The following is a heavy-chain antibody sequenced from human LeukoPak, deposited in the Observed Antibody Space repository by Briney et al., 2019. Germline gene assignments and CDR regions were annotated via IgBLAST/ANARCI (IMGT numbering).Heavy chain of an antibody. J-gene: IGHJ3*02. D-gene: IGHD2-15*01. CDR2: ITSSGSPT. CDR3: ARDISSSTRAFDI. Sequence: GGSLRLSCAASGFTLSTYEMTWVRQAPGKGLEWISFITSSGSPTFYADSVKGRFTIFRDAAKNSLFLQMNNLRGEDTAVYYCARDISSSTRAFDIWGQGTMVTVS. V-gene: IGHV3-48*03. CDR1: GFTLSTYE.